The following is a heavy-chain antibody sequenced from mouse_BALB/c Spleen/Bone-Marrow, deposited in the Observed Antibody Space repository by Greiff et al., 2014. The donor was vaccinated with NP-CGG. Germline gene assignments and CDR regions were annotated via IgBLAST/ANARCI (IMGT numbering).Heavy chain of an antibody. CDR3: ARVGYGNYSYYFDY. CDR1: RFSLTGFG. D-gene: IGHD2-1*01. CDR2: IWGDGNT. Sequence: VKLVESGPGLVAPSQSLPITCTVSRFSLTGFGVNWVRQPPGKGLEWLGIIWGDGNTDYNSALKSRLTISKDSSKSQVFLKMTSLQTDDTARYYCARVGYGNYSYYFDYWGQGTTLTVSS. V-gene: IGHV2-6-7*01. J-gene: IGHJ2*01.